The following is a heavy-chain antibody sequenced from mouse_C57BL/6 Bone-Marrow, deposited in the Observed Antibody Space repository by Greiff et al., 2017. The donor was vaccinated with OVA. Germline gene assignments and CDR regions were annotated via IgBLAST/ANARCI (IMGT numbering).Heavy chain of an antibody. D-gene: IGHD2-12*01. Sequence: VQLQQSGPELVKPGASVKISCKASGYTFTDYYMNWVKQSHGKSLEWIGDINPNNGGTSYNQKFKGKATLTVDKSSSTAYMELRSLPSEDSAVYYCARHDVGYYAMDYWGQGTSVTVSS. CDR3: ARHDVGYYAMDY. CDR1: GYTFTDYY. CDR2: INPNNGGT. J-gene: IGHJ4*01. V-gene: IGHV1-26*01.